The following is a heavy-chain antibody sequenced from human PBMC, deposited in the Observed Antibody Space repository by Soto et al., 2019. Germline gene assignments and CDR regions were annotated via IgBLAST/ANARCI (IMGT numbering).Heavy chain of an antibody. V-gene: IGHV3-33*08. CDR2: IWYDGSNK. Sequence: PGGSLRLSCAASGFTFSSYGMHWVRQAPGKGLEWVAVIWYDGSNKYYADSVKGRSTISRDNSKNTLYLQMNSLRAEDTAVYYCARWGSDYYDSSGPDAFDIWGQGTMVTV. CDR1: GFTFSSYG. D-gene: IGHD3-22*01. CDR3: ARWGSDYYDSSGPDAFDI. J-gene: IGHJ3*02.